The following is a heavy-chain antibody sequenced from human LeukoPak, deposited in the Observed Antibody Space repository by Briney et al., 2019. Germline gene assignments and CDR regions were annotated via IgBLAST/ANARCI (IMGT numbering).Heavy chain of an antibody. CDR3: ARGRSPPLLRFLEWSPPPLYYYHMDV. V-gene: IGHV4-34*01. D-gene: IGHD3-3*01. CDR2: INHSGST. CDR1: GGSFSGYY. J-gene: IGHJ6*03. Sequence: PSETLSLTCAVYGGSFSGYYWSWIRQPPGKGLEWIGEINHSGSTNYNPSLKSRVTISVDTSKNQFSLKLSSVTAADTAVYYCARGRSPPLLRFLEWSPPPLYYYHMDVWGKGTTVTVSS.